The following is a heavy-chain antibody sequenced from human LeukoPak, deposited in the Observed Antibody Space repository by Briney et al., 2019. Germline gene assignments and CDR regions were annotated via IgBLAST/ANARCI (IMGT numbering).Heavy chain of an antibody. J-gene: IGHJ3*02. V-gene: IGHV4-39*07. CDR1: GGSISTSNYY. D-gene: IGHD3-22*01. CDR2: IYHSGST. CDR3: ARGPYSYDSSGAFDI. Sequence: PSETLSLTCTVSGGSISTSNYYWGWIRQPPGTGLEWIGSIYHSGSTYYNPSLKSRVTISVDTSKNQFSLKLTSVTAADTAVYFCARGPYSYDSSGAFDIWGQGTMVTVSS.